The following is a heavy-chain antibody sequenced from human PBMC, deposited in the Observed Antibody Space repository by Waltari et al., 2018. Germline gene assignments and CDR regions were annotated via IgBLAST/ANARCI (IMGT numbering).Heavy chain of an antibody. CDR2: ARSKARNYIT. D-gene: IGHD2-21*02. J-gene: IGHJ4*02. V-gene: IGHV3-72*01. Sequence: EVQLVESGGGLVQPGGSLRLSCAVSGFPFSDYGIDWVRQAPDKRREWVGRARSKARNYITEYAASVRGRFSIFRDDSDNSLYLQMSSLKIEDTAVYYCARDQDGDSNLDYWGQGTLVAVSS. CDR1: GFPFSDYG. CDR3: ARDQDGDSNLDY.